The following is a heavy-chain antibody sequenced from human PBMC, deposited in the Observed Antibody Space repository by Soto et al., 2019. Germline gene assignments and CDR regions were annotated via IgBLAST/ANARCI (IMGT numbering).Heavy chain of an antibody. CDR1: GFTVSDNY. CDR2: IYSGGST. V-gene: IGHV3-66*01. Sequence: EVPLVESGGGSVQPGGSLRLSCAASGFTVSDNYMSWVRQAPGKGLEWVSVIYSGGSTYHADSVKGRFTISRDNSKNTLDLQMNSLRVEDTAVYYCARSNSGSRGMDVWGQGTTVTVSS. J-gene: IGHJ6*02. D-gene: IGHD1-26*01. CDR3: ARSNSGSRGMDV.